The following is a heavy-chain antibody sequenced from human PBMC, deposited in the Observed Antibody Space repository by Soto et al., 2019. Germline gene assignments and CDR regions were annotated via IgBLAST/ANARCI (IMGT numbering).Heavy chain of an antibody. Sequence: SVKVSCNASGGTFSSYTISWVRQAPGQGLEWMGRIIPILGIANYAQKFQGRVTITADKSTSTAYMELSSLRSEDTAVYYCATSRRITMVRGADFEYWGQGTLVTVSS. CDR1: GGTFSSYT. V-gene: IGHV1-69*02. CDR3: ATSRRITMVRGADFEY. CDR2: IIPILGIA. D-gene: IGHD3-10*01. J-gene: IGHJ4*02.